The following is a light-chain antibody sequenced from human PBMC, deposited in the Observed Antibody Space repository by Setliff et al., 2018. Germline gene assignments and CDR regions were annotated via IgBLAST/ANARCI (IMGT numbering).Light chain of an antibody. Sequence: DTVMTQSPLSLPVTPGEPAAISCRSSQSLLHTNGYNYLHWYLQKPGQSPQLLIYLGSERASGVPDRFSGSGSGTDFTLKISRVEAEDVGVYYCMQALQTPLTVGQGTRLEIK. V-gene: IGKV2-28*01. CDR3: MQALQTPLT. CDR2: LGS. J-gene: IGKJ5*01. CDR1: QSLLHTNGYNY.